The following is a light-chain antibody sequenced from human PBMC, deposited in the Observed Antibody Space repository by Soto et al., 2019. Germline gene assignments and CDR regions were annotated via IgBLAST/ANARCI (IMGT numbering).Light chain of an antibody. J-gene: IGKJ1*01. CDR2: GAS. Sequence: DIQMTQSPSSLSASVGDSVTITCRASQSISSYLNWYQQKPGKVPRLLVYGASRLETGVPSRFSASGFGTEFTLTIRGLQSEDFATYYCQHSYTAPWTFGQGTKV. V-gene: IGKV1-39*01. CDR1: QSISSY. CDR3: QHSYTAPWT.